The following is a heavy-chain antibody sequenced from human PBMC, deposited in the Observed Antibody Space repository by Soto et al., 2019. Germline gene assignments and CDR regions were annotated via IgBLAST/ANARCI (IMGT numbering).Heavy chain of an antibody. Sequence: ASETLSLTCTVSGGSISSGDYYWSWIRQPPGKGLEWIGYIYYSGSTYYNPSLKSRVTISVDTSKNQFSLKLSSVTAADTAVYYCARASLRLNWFDPWGQGTLVTVSS. D-gene: IGHD4-17*01. CDR3: ARASLRLNWFDP. V-gene: IGHV4-30-4*01. CDR1: GGSISSGDYY. J-gene: IGHJ5*02. CDR2: IYYSGST.